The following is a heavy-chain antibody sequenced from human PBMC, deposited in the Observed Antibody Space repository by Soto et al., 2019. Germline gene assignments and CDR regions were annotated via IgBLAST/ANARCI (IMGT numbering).Heavy chain of an antibody. CDR3: AKDKRYCTRTTCSYYGMDV. D-gene: IGHD2-2*01. J-gene: IGHJ6*02. CDR2: ISGSGGST. V-gene: IGHV3-23*01. CDR1: GFTFSSYA. Sequence: GGSLRLSCAASGFTFSSYAMSWVRQAPGKGLEWVSAISGSGGSTYYADSVKGRFTISRDNSKNTLYLQMNSLRAEDTAVFYCAKDKRYCTRTTCSYYGMDVWGRGTTVTVSS.